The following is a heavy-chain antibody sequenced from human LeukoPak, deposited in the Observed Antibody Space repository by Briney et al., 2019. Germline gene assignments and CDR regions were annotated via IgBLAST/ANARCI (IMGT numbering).Heavy chain of an antibody. CDR2: ISAYNGNT. Sequence: ASVKVSCKASRYTFISYGISWVRQAPGQGLEWMGWISAYNGNTNYAQKLQGRVTMTTDTSTSTAYMELRSLRSDDTAVYYCARDTPPADFWSGYYTSYYYYMDVWGKGTTVTVSS. J-gene: IGHJ6*03. CDR1: RYTFISYG. D-gene: IGHD3-3*01. V-gene: IGHV1-18*01. CDR3: ARDTPPADFWSGYYTSYYYYMDV.